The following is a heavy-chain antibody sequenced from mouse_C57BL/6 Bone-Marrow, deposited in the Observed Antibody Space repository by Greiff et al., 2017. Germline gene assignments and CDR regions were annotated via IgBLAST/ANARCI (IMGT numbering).Heavy chain of an antibody. J-gene: IGHJ3*01. V-gene: IGHV1-62-2*01. Sequence: VQLQQSGAELVKPGASVKLSCKASGYTFTEYTIHWVKQRSGQGLEWIGWFHPGSGSIKYNEKFKDKATLTVDKSSSTVYMELSGLTSEDSAVYFCARQENYDYDVWFAYWGQGTLVTVSA. CDR2: FHPGSGSI. D-gene: IGHD2-4*01. CDR1: GYTFTEYT. CDR3: ARQENYDYDVWFAY.